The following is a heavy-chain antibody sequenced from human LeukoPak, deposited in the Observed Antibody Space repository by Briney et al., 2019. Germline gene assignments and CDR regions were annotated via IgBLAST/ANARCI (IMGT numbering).Heavy chain of an antibody. Sequence: GGSLRLSCAASGFTVSSNYMSWVRQAPGKGLEWVSVIYSGGSTYYADSVKGRFTISRDNSKNTLYLQMNSLRAEDTAVYYCARDILTGFSDAFDIWGQGTMVTVSS. D-gene: IGHD3-9*01. V-gene: IGHV3-66*01. CDR3: ARDILTGFSDAFDI. CDR1: GFTVSSNY. J-gene: IGHJ3*02. CDR2: IYSGGST.